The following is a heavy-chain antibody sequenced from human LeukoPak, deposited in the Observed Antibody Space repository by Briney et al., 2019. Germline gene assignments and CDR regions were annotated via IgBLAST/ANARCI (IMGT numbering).Heavy chain of an antibody. CDR2: VNPNSGDT. CDR3: ARDPLDQLLWFGEPLDY. CDR1: GYTFTGYY. Sequence: ASVKVSCKASGYTFTGYYMHWVRQAPGQGRDWMGWVNPNSGDTNYAQKFQGRVTMTRDTSINTAYIELSRLRSDDTAVYYCARDPLDQLLWFGEPLDYWGQGTLVTVSS. D-gene: IGHD3-10*01. J-gene: IGHJ4*02. V-gene: IGHV1-2*02.